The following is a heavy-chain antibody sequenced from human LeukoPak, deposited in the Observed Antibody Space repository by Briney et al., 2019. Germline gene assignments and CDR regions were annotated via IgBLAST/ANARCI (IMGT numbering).Heavy chain of an antibody. CDR2: IYHSGST. J-gene: IGHJ2*01. Sequence: SETLSLTCAVSGGSISSGGYSWSWIRQPPGKGLEWIGYIYHSGSTYYNPSLKSRVTISVDKSKNQFSLKLSSVTAADTAVYYCARGGQVVTAIPYWYFDLWGRGTLVTVSS. D-gene: IGHD2-21*02. CDR3: ARGGQVVTAIPYWYFDL. CDR1: GGSISSGGYS. V-gene: IGHV4-30-2*01.